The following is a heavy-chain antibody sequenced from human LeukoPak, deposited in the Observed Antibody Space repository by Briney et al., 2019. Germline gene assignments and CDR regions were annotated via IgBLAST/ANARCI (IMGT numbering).Heavy chain of an antibody. Sequence: GGSLRLSCAASGFTFNIYWMSWVRQAPGKGLEWVANINQDGSDKYYVDSVKGRFTISRDNAKNSLYLQMNSLRAEDTAMYYCARRNGYNTFCFHYWGQGTLVTVSS. J-gene: IGHJ4*02. CDR1: GFTFNIYW. D-gene: IGHD5-24*01. CDR2: INQDGSDK. V-gene: IGHV3-7*01. CDR3: ARRNGYNTFCFHY.